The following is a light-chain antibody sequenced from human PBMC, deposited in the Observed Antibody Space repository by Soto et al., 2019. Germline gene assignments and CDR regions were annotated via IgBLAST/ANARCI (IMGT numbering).Light chain of an antibody. CDR1: QGISSY. Sequence: AIRMTQSPSSFSASTGDRVTITCRASQGISSYLAWYQQKPGKAPKLLIYAASTLQSGVPSRFSGSGSGTDFTLTISSLQPEDFTTYYCQQTKSPGTFGQGTKVDIK. V-gene: IGKV1-8*01. J-gene: IGKJ1*01. CDR3: QQTKSPGT. CDR2: AAS.